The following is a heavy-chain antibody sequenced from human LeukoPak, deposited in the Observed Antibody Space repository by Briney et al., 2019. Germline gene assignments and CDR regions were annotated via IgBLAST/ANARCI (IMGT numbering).Heavy chain of an antibody. J-gene: IGHJ4*02. D-gene: IGHD6-13*01. CDR1: GYIFTNNW. CDR2: IYPGDSDP. V-gene: IGHV5-51*01. Sequence: GESLKISCKGSGYIFTNNWIGWVRQMPGKGLEWMGIIYPGDSDPRYSPSFQGQVTISADKSISTAYLQWSSLKASDSAMYYCVRHGLGSSWFGFDYWGQGTLVTVSS. CDR3: VRHGLGSSWFGFDY.